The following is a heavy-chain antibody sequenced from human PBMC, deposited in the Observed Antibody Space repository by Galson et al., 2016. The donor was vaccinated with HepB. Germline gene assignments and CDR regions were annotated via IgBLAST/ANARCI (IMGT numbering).Heavy chain of an antibody. CDR2: IFNRGVT. Sequence: SETLSLTCTVSGASISSSSHYWAWIRQPPGKGLQWIGTIFNRGVTYYNPSLESRVTLSVDTSKNHFSVNLSSVTAADTAMYFCALSRYFDWFDGFDVWGQGTLFSVSP. V-gene: IGHV4-39*02. D-gene: IGHD3-9*01. J-gene: IGHJ3*01. CDR3: ALSRYFDWFDGFDV. CDR1: GASISSSSHY.